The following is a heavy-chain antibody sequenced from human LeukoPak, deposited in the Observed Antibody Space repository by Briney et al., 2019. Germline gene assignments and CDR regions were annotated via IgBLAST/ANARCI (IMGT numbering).Heavy chain of an antibody. CDR1: GYTFTGYY. J-gene: IGHJ4*02. CDR2: INPNSGGT. V-gene: IGHV1-2*02. D-gene: IGHD5-12*01. Sequence: GASVTVSCKASGYTFTGYYMHWVRQAPGQGLEWMGWINPNSGGTNYAQKFQGRVTMTRDTSISTAYVGLSSLRAEDTAVYYCARGGRYSGYDLDYWGQGTLVTVSS. CDR3: ARGGRYSGYDLDY.